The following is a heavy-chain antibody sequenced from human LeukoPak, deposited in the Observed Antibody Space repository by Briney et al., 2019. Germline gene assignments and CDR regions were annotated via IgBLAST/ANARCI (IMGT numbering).Heavy chain of an antibody. CDR2: ISSSSSYI. D-gene: IGHD2-15*01. J-gene: IGHJ4*02. Sequence: GGSLRLSCAASGFTFSSYSMNWVRQAPGKGLEWVSSISSSSSYIYYADPVKGRFTISRDNAKNSLYLQMNSLRAEDTAVYYCATTLGDCSGGSCFDYWGQGTLVTVSS. CDR3: ATTLGDCSGGSCFDY. V-gene: IGHV3-21*01. CDR1: GFTFSSYS.